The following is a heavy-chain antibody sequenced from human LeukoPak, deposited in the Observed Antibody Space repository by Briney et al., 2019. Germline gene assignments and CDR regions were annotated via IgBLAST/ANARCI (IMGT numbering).Heavy chain of an antibody. J-gene: IGHJ5*02. D-gene: IGHD3-9*01. CDR3: ASGGLRYFSRFDP. CDR1: GYTFTSYG. CDR2: ISAYNGNT. Sequence: ASVKVSCKASGYTFTSYGISWVRQAPGQGLEWMGWISAYNGNTNYAQKFQGRVTMTTDTSTSTAYMELSRLRSDDTAVYYCASGGLRYFSRFDPWGQGTLVTVSS. V-gene: IGHV1-18*01.